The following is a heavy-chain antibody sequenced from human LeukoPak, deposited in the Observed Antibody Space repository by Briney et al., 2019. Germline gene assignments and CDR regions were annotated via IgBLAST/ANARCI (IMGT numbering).Heavy chain of an antibody. CDR2: IWYDGSRK. CDR3: ARDGGSGIDY. CDR1: GFSLTTYG. Sequence: GGSLRLSCAASGFSLTTYGTPWLRQAPGKGLEWVAVIWYDGSRKFYGDSVKGRFTVSRDTSENTMYLQMNTLRVDDTAVYYCARDGGSGIDYWGQGTLVTVSS. V-gene: IGHV3-33*01. D-gene: IGHD3-10*01. J-gene: IGHJ4*02.